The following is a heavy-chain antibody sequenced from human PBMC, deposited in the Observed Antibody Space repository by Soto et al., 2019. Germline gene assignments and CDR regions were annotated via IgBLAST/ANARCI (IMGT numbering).Heavy chain of an antibody. CDR3: AREHGALDV. CDR2: ISHDGGIK. CDR1: GFPFTSYA. V-gene: IGHV3-30-3*01. Sequence: QVQLVESGGGVVQPGRSLTLSCAASGFPFTSYAIHWVRQAPGKGLEWVAVISHDGGIKHYADSVKGRFTISRDNSKNTLYLQMNSLRDEDTAVYHCAREHGALDVWGQGTTVTVAS. J-gene: IGHJ6*02.